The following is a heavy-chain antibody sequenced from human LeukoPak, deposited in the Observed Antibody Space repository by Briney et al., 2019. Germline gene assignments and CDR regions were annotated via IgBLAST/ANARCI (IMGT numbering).Heavy chain of an antibody. CDR2: INPNSGGT. D-gene: IGHD3-9*01. CDR3: ARDQQYDILTGTYYYYGMDV. CDR1: RYTFTGYY. J-gene: IGHJ6*02. Sequence: ASVKVSCKASRYTFTGYYMHWVRQAPGQGLEWMGWINPNSGGTNYAQKFQGRVTMTRDASISTAYMELSRLRSDDTAVYYCARDQQYDILTGTYYYYGMDVWGQGTTVTVSS. V-gene: IGHV1-2*02.